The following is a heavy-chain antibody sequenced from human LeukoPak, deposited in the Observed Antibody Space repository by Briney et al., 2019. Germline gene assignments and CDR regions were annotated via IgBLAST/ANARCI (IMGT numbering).Heavy chain of an antibody. V-gene: IGHV4-4*02. J-gene: IGHJ4*02. D-gene: IGHD6-19*01. Sequence: PSETLSLTCAVSGGSISSSNWWSWVRQPPGKGLEWIGEIYHSGSTNYNPSLKSRVTISVDKSKNQFSLKLSSVTAADTAVYYRAREGAVAGNPAIDYWGQGTLVTVSS. CDR1: GGSISSSNW. CDR2: IYHSGST. CDR3: AREGAVAGNPAIDY.